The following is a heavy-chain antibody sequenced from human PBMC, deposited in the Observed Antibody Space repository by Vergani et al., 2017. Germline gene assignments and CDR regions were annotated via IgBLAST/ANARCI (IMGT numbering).Heavy chain of an antibody. CDR2: IKQDGSEK. V-gene: IGHV3-7*01. CDR3: VRDRGLCAGGRCYTEAWDY. J-gene: IGHJ4*02. D-gene: IGHD2-2*02. CDR1: GFMFSNYW. Sequence: EVQLVEAGGGLVQPGGSLRLYCAASGFMFSNYWMNWVRQAPGKGLEWVANIKQDGSEKYYVDSVRGRFTISRDIAKNTLYLQVRSLRLEDTGVYHCVRDRGLCAGGRCYTEAWDYWGQGTPVTVSS.